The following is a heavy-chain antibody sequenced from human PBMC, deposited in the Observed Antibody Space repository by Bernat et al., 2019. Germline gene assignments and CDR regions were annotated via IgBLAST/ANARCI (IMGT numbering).Heavy chain of an antibody. CDR1: GFTFSSFA. J-gene: IGHJ4*02. CDR2: ISGTGVST. Sequence: EVQLFESGGGLVQPGGSLRLSCAASGFTFSSFAMTWVRQAPGRGLEWVSAISGTGVSTYYADSVKGRFTISRDNSKSTLYLQMNSLRAEDTAVYYCAKGGLAGYLSGEFDYWGQGTLVPVSS. CDR3: AKGGLAGYLSGEFDY. D-gene: IGHD3-9*01. V-gene: IGHV3-23*01.